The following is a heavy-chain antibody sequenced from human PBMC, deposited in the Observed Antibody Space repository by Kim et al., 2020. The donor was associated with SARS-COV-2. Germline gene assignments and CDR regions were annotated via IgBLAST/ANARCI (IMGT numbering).Heavy chain of an antibody. V-gene: IGHV3-66*01. CDR2: RP. J-gene: IGHJ4*02. Sequence: RPYYADSVKGRFTISRDDSRNTVYLQMNSVRAEDTAVYFCAREPSTYFDYWGQGTLVTVSS. CDR3: AREPSTYFDY.